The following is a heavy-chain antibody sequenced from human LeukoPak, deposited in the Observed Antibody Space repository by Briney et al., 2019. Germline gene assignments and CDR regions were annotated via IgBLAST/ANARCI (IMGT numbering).Heavy chain of an antibody. V-gene: IGHV3-30*04. Sequence: GRSLRLSCAASGFTFSSYAMHWVRQAPGKGLEWVAVISYDGSNKYYADSVKGRFTNSRDNSKNTLYLQMNSLRAEDTAVYYCAKTIAVAGTGFDYWGQGTLVTVSS. CDR3: AKTIAVAGTGFDY. J-gene: IGHJ4*02. CDR1: GFTFSSYA. D-gene: IGHD6-19*01. CDR2: ISYDGSNK.